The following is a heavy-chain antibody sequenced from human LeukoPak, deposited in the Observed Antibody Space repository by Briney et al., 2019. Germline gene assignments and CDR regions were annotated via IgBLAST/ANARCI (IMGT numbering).Heavy chain of an antibody. CDR2: IYYSGST. V-gene: IGHV4-39*07. CDR3: ARQYYYDRSGYYEDY. D-gene: IGHD3-22*01. Sequence: SETLSLTCTVSGGSISSSSYYWGWIRQPPGKGLEWIGSIYYSGSTYYNPSLKSRVTISVDTSKNQLSLKLSSVTAADTAVYYCARQYYYDRSGYYEDYWGQGTLVTVSS. J-gene: IGHJ4*02. CDR1: GGSISSSSYY.